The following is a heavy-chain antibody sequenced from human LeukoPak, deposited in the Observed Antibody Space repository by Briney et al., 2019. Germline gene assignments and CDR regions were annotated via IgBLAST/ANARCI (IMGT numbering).Heavy chain of an antibody. CDR2: IKQDGSEK. V-gene: IGHV3-7*01. D-gene: IGHD3-10*01. J-gene: IGHJ4*02. CDR1: GFTFSTYW. Sequence: GGSLRLSCAASGFTFSTYWMTWVRQAPGKGLEWLANIKQDGSEKYYVDSVKGRFTISRDDAKNSLYLQMNSLRAEDTAVYYCATHPKITMVNIWGQGTLVTVSS. CDR3: ATHPKITMVNI.